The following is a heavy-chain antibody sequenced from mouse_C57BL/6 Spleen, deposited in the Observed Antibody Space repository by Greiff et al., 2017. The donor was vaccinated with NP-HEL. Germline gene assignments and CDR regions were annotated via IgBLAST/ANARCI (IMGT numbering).Heavy chain of an antibody. Sequence: QVQLKQPGAELVMPGASVKLSCKASGYTFTSYWMHWVKQRPGQGLEWIGEIDPSDSYTNYNQKFKGKSTLTVDKSSSTAYMQLSSLTSEDSAVYYCARTGDSSFAYWGQGTLVTVSA. CDR3: ARTGDSSFAY. CDR2: IDPSDSYT. CDR1: GYTFTSYW. J-gene: IGHJ3*01. V-gene: IGHV1-69*01.